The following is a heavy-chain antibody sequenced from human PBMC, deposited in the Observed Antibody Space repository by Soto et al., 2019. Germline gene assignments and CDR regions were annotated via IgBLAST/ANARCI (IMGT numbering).Heavy chain of an antibody. Sequence: PVGSMRLSCAAAGFPISNAWLNRVSQAPGKGLEWVGRIKSKTDGGTTDYAAPVKGRFTISRDDSKNTLYLQMNSLRAEDTALYYCARDVDADFRPDFDYWGRGTLVTVSS. CDR3: ARDVDADFRPDFDY. J-gene: IGHJ4*02. CDR2: IKSKTDGGTT. V-gene: IGHV3-15*07. CDR1: GFPISNAW. D-gene: IGHD4-17*01.